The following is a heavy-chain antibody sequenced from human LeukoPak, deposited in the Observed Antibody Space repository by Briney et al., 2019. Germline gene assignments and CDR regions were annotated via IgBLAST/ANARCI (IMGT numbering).Heavy chain of an antibody. V-gene: IGHV3-21*01. D-gene: IGHD5-12*01. J-gene: IGHJ4*02. CDR1: GLTFSSYS. Sequence: GGSLRLSCAASGLTFSSYSMNWVRQAPGKGLEWVSSISSSSSYIYYADSVKGRFTISRDNAKNSLYLQMNSLRAEDTAVYYCARDRSGFYSVDYWGQGTLVTVSS. CDR3: ARDRSGFYSVDY. CDR2: ISSSSSYI.